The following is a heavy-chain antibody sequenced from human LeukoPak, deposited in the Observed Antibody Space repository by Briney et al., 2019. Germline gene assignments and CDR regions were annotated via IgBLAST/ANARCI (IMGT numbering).Heavy chain of an antibody. Sequence: GGSLRLSCVVPDFTFDFYWMTWVRQAPGKGLEWLANILPDGSQKYYVDSVKGRFTISRDNPKNSLYLQINNLRAEDTAVYYCGRLAHNAWYAIDFWGQGTLVTVSS. CDR1: DFTFDFYW. V-gene: IGHV3-7*01. CDR2: ILPDGSQK. D-gene: IGHD2-2*01. J-gene: IGHJ4*02. CDR3: GRLAHNAWYAIDF.